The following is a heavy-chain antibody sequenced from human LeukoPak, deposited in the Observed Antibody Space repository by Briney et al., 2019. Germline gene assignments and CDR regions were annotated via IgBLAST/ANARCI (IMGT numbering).Heavy chain of an antibody. V-gene: IGHV3-9*01. CDR1: GFTFDGYA. J-gene: IGHJ6*02. D-gene: IGHD1-26*01. Sequence: PGRFLRLSCAASGFTFDGYAMHWVRQVPGKGLEWVSGISWNSGSIGYADSVKGRFTISRDNAKNSLYLQMNSLRAEDTALYYCAKDHSGSRYYGMDVWGQGTTVTVSS. CDR2: ISWNSGSI. CDR3: AKDHSGSRYYGMDV.